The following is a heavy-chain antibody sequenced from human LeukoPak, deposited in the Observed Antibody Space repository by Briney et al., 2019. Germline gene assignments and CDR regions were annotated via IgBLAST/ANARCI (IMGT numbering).Heavy chain of an antibody. CDR3: ATPPRYYYDSSGYYYY. CDR2: IIPILGIA. J-gene: IGHJ4*02. Sequence: AASVKVCCKAAAGIFSSYAISWVRQAPVQGLEWMGRIIPILGIANYAQKFQGRVTITADKSTSTAYMELSSLRSEDTAVYYCATPPRYYYDSSGYYYYWGQGTLVTVSS. V-gene: IGHV1-69*04. D-gene: IGHD3-22*01. CDR1: AGIFSSYA.